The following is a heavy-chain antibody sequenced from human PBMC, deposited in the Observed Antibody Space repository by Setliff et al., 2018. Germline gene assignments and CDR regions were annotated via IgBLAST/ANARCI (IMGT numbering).Heavy chain of an antibody. CDR2: LNNDGTTI. Sequence: GGSLRLSCAASGFTFSTYGLNWVRQAPGKGLEWISFLNNDGTTIYYADSVKGRFTISVDNAKDSLYLQLKRLRVEDTAVYFCAMYNLPVDGAYGMDVWGQGTTVTVSS. D-gene: IGHD1-1*01. J-gene: IGHJ6*02. CDR1: GFTFSTYG. CDR3: AMYNLPVDGAYGMDV. V-gene: IGHV3-48*04.